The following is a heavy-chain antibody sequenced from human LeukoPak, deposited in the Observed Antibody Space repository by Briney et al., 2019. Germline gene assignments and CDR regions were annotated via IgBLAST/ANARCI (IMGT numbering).Heavy chain of an antibody. CDR3: ARVLGFGSPPAY. J-gene: IGHJ4*02. CDR1: GFTFNSFP. CDR2: ISFDGSDK. D-gene: IGHD3-10*01. Sequence: PGRPLRLSCAASGFTFNSFPMHWVRQAPGKGLEWVGHISFDGSDKSYADSVEGRFTISRDNSKNTLYLQMNSLSAEDTAVYYCARVLGFGSPPAYWGQGTLVSVSS. V-gene: IGHV3-30*04.